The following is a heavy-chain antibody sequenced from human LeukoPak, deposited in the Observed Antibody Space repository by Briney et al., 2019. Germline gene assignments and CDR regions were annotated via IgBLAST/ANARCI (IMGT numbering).Heavy chain of an antibody. CDR1: GFTFTGYY. Sequence: AASVKVSCKASGFTFTGYYMHWVRQAPGQGLEWMGWISPNSGGTNYAQKFQGRVTMTRDTSISTAYMELSRLTSDDTAVYSCARDLSPTADAFDIWGQGTMVTVSS. V-gene: IGHV1-2*02. J-gene: IGHJ3*02. CDR2: ISPNSGGT. CDR3: ARDLSPTADAFDI.